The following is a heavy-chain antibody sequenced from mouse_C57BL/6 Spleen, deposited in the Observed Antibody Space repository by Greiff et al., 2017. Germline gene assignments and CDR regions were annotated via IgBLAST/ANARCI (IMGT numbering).Heavy chain of an antibody. V-gene: IGHV14-2*01. CDR2: IDPEDGET. J-gene: IGHJ2*01. CDR3: ACQATGA. CDR1: GFNIKDYY. Sequence: VQLQQSGAELVKPGASVKLSCTASGFNIKDYYMHWVKQRTEQGLEWIGRIDPEDGETKYAPKCQGKATITADTSSNTAYLQLSSLTSEDTAVYYCACQATGAWGQGTTLTVSS. D-gene: IGHD3-2*02.